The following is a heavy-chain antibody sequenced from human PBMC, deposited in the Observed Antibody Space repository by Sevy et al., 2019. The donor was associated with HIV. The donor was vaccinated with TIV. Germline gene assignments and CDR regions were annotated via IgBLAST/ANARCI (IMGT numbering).Heavy chain of an antibody. J-gene: IGHJ6*02. Sequence: GGSLRLSCAASGFTVSSNYMSWVRHAPGKGLEWVSVIYSGGSTYYADSVKGRFTNSRDNSKNTLYLQMNSLRAEDTAVYYCARVNCSGGSCYYYYGMDVWGQGTTVTVSS. V-gene: IGHV3-53*01. D-gene: IGHD2-15*01. CDR2: IYSGGST. CDR1: GFTVSSNY. CDR3: ARVNCSGGSCYYYYGMDV.